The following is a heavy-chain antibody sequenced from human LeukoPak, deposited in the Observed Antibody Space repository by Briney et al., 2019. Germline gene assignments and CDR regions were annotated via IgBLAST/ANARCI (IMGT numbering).Heavy chain of an antibody. D-gene: IGHD5-24*01. CDR2: IRSKADSYAT. CDR1: GFTFSDSA. CDR3: TRIQRWANWFDP. J-gene: IGHJ5*02. V-gene: IGHV3-73*01. Sequence: GGSLKLSCAASGFTFSDSAMPWVRQASGKGLEWVGRIRSKADSYATTYGASVKGRFTISRDDSKNTAYLLMNSLKTEDTAVYYCTRIQRWANWFDPWGQGTLVTVSS.